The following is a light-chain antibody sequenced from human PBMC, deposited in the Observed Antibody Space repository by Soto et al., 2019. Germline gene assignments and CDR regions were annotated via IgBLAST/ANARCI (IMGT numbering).Light chain of an antibody. CDR2: GDT. Sequence: QAVLKQPPSVSGAPGQRVTISCTGSSSNIGAGYYVHWYQQLPGTAPKLLIYGDTNRPSGVPDRFSGSKSGTSASLAITGLQAEDEADYYCQSYDSSLSGWVFGGGTKLTVL. J-gene: IGLJ3*02. V-gene: IGLV1-40*01. CDR1: SSNIGAGYY. CDR3: QSYDSSLSGWV.